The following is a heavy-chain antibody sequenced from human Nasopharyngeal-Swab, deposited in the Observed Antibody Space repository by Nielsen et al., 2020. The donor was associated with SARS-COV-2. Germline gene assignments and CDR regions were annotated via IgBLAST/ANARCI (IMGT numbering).Heavy chain of an antibody. Sequence: GESLKISCAASGFIFSDYSMNWVRQAPGKGLEWISYIRGSNDIYYADSVKGRFTISRDHAKNSLYLQMSSLRVEDTAVYYCARDQDNALYDWGQGTLVTVSS. V-gene: IGHV3-69-1*01. CDR3: ARDQDNALYD. J-gene: IGHJ4*02. D-gene: IGHD2-15*01. CDR1: GFIFSDYS. CDR2: IRGSNDI.